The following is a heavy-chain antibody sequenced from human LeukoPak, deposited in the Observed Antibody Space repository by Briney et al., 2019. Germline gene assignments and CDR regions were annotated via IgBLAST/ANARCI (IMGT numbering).Heavy chain of an antibody. CDR2: ISGSGGST. V-gene: IGHV3-23*01. D-gene: IGHD4-17*01. Sequence: GGSLRLSCAASGFTFSSYAMSWVRQAPGQGLEWVSAISGSGGSTYYADSVKGRFTISRDNSKNTLYLQMNSLRAEDTAVYYCAKGHGQRTVTQPYYFDYWGQGTLVTVSS. CDR3: AKGHGQRTVTQPYYFDY. J-gene: IGHJ4*02. CDR1: GFTFSSYA.